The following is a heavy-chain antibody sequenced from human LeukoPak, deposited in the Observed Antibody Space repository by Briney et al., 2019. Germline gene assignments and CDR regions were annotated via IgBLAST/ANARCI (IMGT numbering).Heavy chain of an antibody. D-gene: IGHD3-22*01. J-gene: IGHJ4*02. CDR1: GGTFSSYA. CDR3: ARLPYDSSGYPGNDY. Sequence: ASVKVSCKASGGTFSSYAISWVRQAPGQGLEWMGGIIPIFGTANYAQKFQGRVTITTDESTSTAYMELSSLRSEDTAVYYCARLPYDSSGYPGNDYWGQGTLVTVSS. CDR2: IIPIFGTA. V-gene: IGHV1-69*05.